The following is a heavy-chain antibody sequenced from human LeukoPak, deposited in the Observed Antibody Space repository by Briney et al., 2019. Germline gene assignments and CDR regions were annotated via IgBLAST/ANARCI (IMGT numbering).Heavy chain of an antibody. CDR2: IIPIFGTA. D-gene: IGHD3-22*01. J-gene: IGHJ4*02. Sequence: ASVKVSCKASGGTFSSYAISWVRQAPGQGLEWMGGIIPIFGTANYAQKFQGRVTITRDTSASTAYMELSSLRSEDTAVYYCARGDSSGYYVYWGQGTLVTVSS. CDR3: ARGDSSGYYVY. CDR1: GGTFSSYA. V-gene: IGHV1-69*05.